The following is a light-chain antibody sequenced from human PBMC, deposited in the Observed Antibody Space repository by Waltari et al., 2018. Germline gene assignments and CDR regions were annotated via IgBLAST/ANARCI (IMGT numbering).Light chain of an antibody. CDR3: QTGGHGTWV. J-gene: IGLJ3*02. V-gene: IGLV4-69*01. CDR1: SGHSSNV. CDR2: VNSDGSH. Sequence: QLVVTQSHSASASLGASVKLTCTLSSGHSSNVIAWLQQHPERGPRYLMKVNSDGSHSKGDEIPDRFSGSSSGAERYLTISNLQSEDEADYYCQTGGHGTWVFGGGTKLTVL.